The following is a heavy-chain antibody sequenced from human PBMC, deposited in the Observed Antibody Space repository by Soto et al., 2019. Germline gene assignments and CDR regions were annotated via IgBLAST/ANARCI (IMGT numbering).Heavy chain of an antibody. Sequence: ASVKGSCKASGYTCTSYYIHWVREAPGQGLEWMGIINPSVGSTSYAQKFQGRVTITRDTSTSTVYMELSSLRSEDTAVYYFARGGLPKLRFLERSFEHLGQGTLVTVSS. CDR2: INPSVGST. D-gene: IGHD3-3*01. CDR1: GYTCTSYY. J-gene: IGHJ5*02. V-gene: IGHV1-46*01. CDR3: ARGGLPKLRFLERSFEH.